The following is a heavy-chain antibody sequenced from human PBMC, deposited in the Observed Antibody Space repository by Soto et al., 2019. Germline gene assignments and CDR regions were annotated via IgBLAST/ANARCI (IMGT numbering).Heavy chain of an antibody. V-gene: IGHV1-2*02. D-gene: IGHD5-18*01. J-gene: IGHJ4*02. CDR3: ATRYSYVHF. CDR1: GYAFTGYY. CDR2: INPNSGDT. Sequence: ASVKVSCKSSGYAFTGYYIHWVRQAPGQGLEWMGWINPNSGDTNYAQKFQGRVTMTRDTSFSTTYMELSSLRSDDTAVYYCATRYSYVHFWGQGTLVTVSS.